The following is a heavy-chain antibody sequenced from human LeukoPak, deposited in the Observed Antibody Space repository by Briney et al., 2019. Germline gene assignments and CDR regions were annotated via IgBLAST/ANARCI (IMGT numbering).Heavy chain of an antibody. CDR3: ARCSAYSSSEFDY. D-gene: IGHD6-13*01. Sequence: ASVKVSCKASGYTFTGCYMHWVRQAPGQGLEWMGWINPNSGGTNYAQKFQGRVTMTRDTSISTAYMELSRLRSDDTAVYYCARCSAYSSSEFDYWGQGTLVTASS. V-gene: IGHV1-2*02. CDR1: GYTFTGCY. CDR2: INPNSGGT. J-gene: IGHJ4*02.